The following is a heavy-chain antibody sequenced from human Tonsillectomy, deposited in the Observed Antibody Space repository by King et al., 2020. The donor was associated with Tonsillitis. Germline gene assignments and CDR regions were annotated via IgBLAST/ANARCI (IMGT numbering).Heavy chain of an antibody. D-gene: IGHD1-26*01. CDR3: ARYVSGSFDY. V-gene: IGHV4-39*01. Sequence: VQLQESGPGVVKPSETLSLTCTVSGGSISTSDQYWAWIRQPPGKGLEWIGYMYYCGTIFYNPSLKSRITISGGTSEKRFSLRLSSVTAADTAVYFCARYVSGSFDYWGQGALVTVSS. CDR1: GGSISTSDQY. CDR2: MYYCGTI. J-gene: IGHJ4*02.